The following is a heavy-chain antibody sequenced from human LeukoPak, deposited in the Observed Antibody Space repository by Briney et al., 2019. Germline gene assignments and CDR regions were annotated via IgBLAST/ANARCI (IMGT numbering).Heavy chain of an antibody. CDR1: GFTFSNAW. CDR2: IKSKTGGGTT. J-gene: IGHJ6*03. D-gene: IGHD6-6*01. Sequence: GGSLRLSCAASGFTFSNAWMSWVRQAPGKGLEWVGRIKSKTGGGTTDYAAPVKGRFTISRDDSKNTLYLQMNSLKTEDTAVYYCTTVSEYSSSSSTYYYYYYMDVWGKGTTVTVSS. V-gene: IGHV3-15*01. CDR3: TTVSEYSSSSSTYYYYYYMDV.